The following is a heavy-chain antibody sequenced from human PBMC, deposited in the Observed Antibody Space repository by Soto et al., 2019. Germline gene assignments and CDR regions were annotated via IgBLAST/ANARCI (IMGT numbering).Heavy chain of an antibody. CDR2: INPSGGST. CDR3: ARATSAGSGRRLDV. J-gene: IGHJ6*02. Sequence: QVQLVQSGAEVKMPGASVKVSCKTSGYTFSTYYIHWVRQAPGQGLEWMGMINPSGGSTTHAQMFQGRVTMTRDTSTSTIYMDLSSLRSEDTAVYYCARATSAGSGRRLDVWGQGTTVTVSS. V-gene: IGHV1-46*01. CDR1: GYTFSTYY. D-gene: IGHD3-10*01.